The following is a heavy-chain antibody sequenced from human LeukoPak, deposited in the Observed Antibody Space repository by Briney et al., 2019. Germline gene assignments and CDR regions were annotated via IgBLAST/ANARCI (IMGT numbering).Heavy chain of an antibody. CDR3: GVYGGDWRFDF. CDR1: NGFDSYY. V-gene: IGHV4-34*01. D-gene: IGHD2-21*02. J-gene: IGHJ4*02. Sequence: PSETLSLTCAVYNGFDSYYMTIVRQPPGKGLEWVGEITYRGSGNYNPSLKGRDTISINVYQRQFSLSLRSVTAADTATYYCGVYGGDWRFDFWGQGTPITVSS. CDR2: ITYRGSG.